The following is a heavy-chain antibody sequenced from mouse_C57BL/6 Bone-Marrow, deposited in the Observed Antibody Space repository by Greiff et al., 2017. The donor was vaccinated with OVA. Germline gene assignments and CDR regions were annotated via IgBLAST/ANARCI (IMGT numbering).Heavy chain of an antibody. CDR2: IDPSDSYT. V-gene: IGHV1-69*01. CDR3: ARKTTVVARGYYFDY. CDR1: GYTFTSYW. Sequence: QVQLQQPGAELVMPGASVKLSCKASGYTFTSYWMHWVKQRPGQGLEWIGEIDPSDSYTNYNQKFKGKSTLTVDKSSSTAYMQLSSLTSEDPAVYYCARKTTVVARGYYFDYWGQGTTLTVSS. D-gene: IGHD1-1*01. J-gene: IGHJ2*01.